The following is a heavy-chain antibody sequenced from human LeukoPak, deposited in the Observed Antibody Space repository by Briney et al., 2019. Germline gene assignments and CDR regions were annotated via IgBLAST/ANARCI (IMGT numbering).Heavy chain of an antibody. V-gene: IGHV3-21*01. CDR3: ARGGGSSWPHYYYYYMDV. Sequence: GGSLRLSCAASGFTFSSYSMNWVRQAPGKGLEWVSSISSSSSYIYYADSVKGRFTISRDNAKNSLYLQMNSLRAEDTAVYYCARGGGSSWPHYYYYYMDVWGKGTTVTISS. D-gene: IGHD6-13*01. CDR1: GFTFSSYS. J-gene: IGHJ6*03. CDR2: ISSSSSYI.